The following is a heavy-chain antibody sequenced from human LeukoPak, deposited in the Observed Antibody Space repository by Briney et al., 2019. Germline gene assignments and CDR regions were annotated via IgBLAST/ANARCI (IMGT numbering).Heavy chain of an antibody. Sequence: PSETLSLTSTVSGGSISSYYWSWIRQPPGKGLEWIGYIYYSGGTNYNPSLKSRVTISVDTSKNQFSLKLSSVTAADTAVYYCARAPKLRFLEWLLLDYWGQGTLVTVSS. V-gene: IGHV4-59*01. CDR1: GGSISSYY. J-gene: IGHJ4*02. D-gene: IGHD3-3*01. CDR3: ARAPKLRFLEWLLLDY. CDR2: IYYSGGT.